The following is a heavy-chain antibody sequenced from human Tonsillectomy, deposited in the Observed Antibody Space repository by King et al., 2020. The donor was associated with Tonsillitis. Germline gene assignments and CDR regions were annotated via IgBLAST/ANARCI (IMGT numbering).Heavy chain of an antibody. Sequence: VQLQESGPGLVKPSETLSLTCTVSGYSISSGHYWGWIRQPPGKGLEWIGSIYHSGSTYHNSSLKSRVTLSVDTSKNQFSLKLNSVTASDAALYYCAKSESIAGYAFDIWGQGTMVTVSS. CDR2: IYHSGST. V-gene: IGHV4-38-2*02. CDR1: GYSISSGHY. CDR3: AKSESIAGYAFDI. J-gene: IGHJ3*02. D-gene: IGHD1-14*01.